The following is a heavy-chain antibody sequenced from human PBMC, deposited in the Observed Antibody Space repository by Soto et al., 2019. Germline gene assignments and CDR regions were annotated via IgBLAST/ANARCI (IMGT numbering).Heavy chain of an antibody. CDR1: GYTFTSYY. Sequence: ASVKVSCKASGYTFTSYYMHWVRQAPGQGLEWMGIINPSGGSTSYAQKFQGRVTMTRDTSTSTVYMELSSLRSEDTAVYYCASGSGPELTHYGMDVWGQGTMVTVSS. D-gene: IGHD1-26*01. CDR2: INPSGGST. V-gene: IGHV1-46*01. CDR3: ASGSGPELTHYGMDV. J-gene: IGHJ6*02.